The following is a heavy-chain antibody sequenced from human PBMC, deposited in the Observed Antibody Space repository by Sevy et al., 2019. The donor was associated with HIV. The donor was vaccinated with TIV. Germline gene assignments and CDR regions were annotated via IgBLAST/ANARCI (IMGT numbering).Heavy chain of an antibody. Sequence: SETLSLTCTVSGDSVSNTNYYWSWIRQPAGKGLEWIGRMKTSGSTNYNPSLKSRVTISVDTSKNQFSLKLSSVTAADTAVSYCARWNYYDSRGFSSFDYWGQGTLVTVSS. CDR2: MKTSGST. J-gene: IGHJ4*02. D-gene: IGHD3-22*01. CDR3: ARWNYYDSRGFSSFDY. CDR1: GDSVSNTNYY. V-gene: IGHV4-61*02.